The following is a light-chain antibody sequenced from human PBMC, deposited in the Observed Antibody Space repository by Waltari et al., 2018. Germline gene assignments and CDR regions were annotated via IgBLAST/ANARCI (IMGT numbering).Light chain of an antibody. V-gene: IGLV2-11*01. Sequence: QSALTQPRSVSVSPGQSVTLSCTGTSSYVGGYNYVSWYHQHPGKAPKLMIYDVSKRPSGVPDRFSGSKSGNTASLTISGLQAEDEADYYCCSYAGSYTWVFGGGTKLTVL. CDR2: DVS. CDR1: SSYVGGYNY. CDR3: CSYAGSYTWV. J-gene: IGLJ3*02.